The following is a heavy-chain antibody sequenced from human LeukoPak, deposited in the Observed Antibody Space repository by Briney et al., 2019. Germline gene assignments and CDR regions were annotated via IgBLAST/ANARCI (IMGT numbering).Heavy chain of an antibody. V-gene: IGHV1-69*04. J-gene: IGHJ4*02. CDR1: GGTFGSCA. CDR3: ARAGYSYGSFDY. CDR2: IIPILGIA. Sequence: SLKLSCKASGGTFGSCAISWVRQAPGQGLEWIGRIIPILGIANYAQKFQGRVTITADKSTSTAYMELSSLRSEDTAVYYCARAGYSYGSFDYWGQGTLVTVSS. D-gene: IGHD5-18*01.